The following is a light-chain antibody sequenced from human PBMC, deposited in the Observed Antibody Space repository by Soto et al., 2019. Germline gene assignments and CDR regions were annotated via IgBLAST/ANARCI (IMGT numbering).Light chain of an antibody. Sequence: DIQMTQSPSTLSASVGDRVIITCRANQSISSWLAWYQQKSGKAPKLLIYKASSLESGVPSRFSGSGSGTEFTLTISSLQPDDFATYYCQQYNSRGTFGQGTKVEIK. J-gene: IGKJ1*01. CDR2: KAS. CDR3: QQYNSRGT. V-gene: IGKV1-5*03. CDR1: QSISSW.